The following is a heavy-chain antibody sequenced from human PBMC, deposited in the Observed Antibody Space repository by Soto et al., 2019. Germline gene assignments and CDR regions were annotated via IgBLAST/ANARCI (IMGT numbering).Heavy chain of an antibody. CDR2: ISGSGDNT. J-gene: IGHJ4*01. D-gene: IGHD3-3*01. CDR3: AKGRVLTVYGVDILFDY. Sequence: GGSLRLSCKASGFSFSDYAMTWVRQAPGKGLEWVSVISGSGDNTFYAASVKGRFAISRDNSKNVLYLQMNSLSADDAAVYFCAKGRVLTVYGVDILFDYWGLGTLVTVSS. V-gene: IGHV3-23*01. CDR1: GFSFSDYA.